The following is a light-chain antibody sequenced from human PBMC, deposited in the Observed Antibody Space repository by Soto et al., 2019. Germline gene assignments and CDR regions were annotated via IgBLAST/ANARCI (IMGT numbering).Light chain of an antibody. J-gene: IGKJ1*01. CDR3: QQANSYPWT. Sequence: AIRMTQSPSSLSASTGDRVTITCRSSQGISSYLAWYQQKPGKAPKLLIYAASTLQSGVPSRFSGTRSGTDFTLSISSLQPEDFATYYCQQANSYPWTFGQGTKVDI. CDR1: QGISSY. CDR2: AAS. V-gene: IGKV1-8*01.